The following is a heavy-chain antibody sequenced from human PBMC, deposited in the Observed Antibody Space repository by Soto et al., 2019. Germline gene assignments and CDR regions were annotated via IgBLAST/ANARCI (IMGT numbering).Heavy chain of an antibody. Sequence: SETLSLTCTVSGGSISSGGYYWSWIRQHPGKGLEWIGYIYYSGSTYYNPSLKSRVTMAVDTSENQFSLRLSSVTAADTAVYYCARKDSGYADYVDVWGKGTTVTVSS. J-gene: IGHJ6*03. V-gene: IGHV4-31*03. CDR2: IYYSGST. CDR1: GGSISSGGYY. D-gene: IGHD5-12*01. CDR3: ARKDSGYADYVDV.